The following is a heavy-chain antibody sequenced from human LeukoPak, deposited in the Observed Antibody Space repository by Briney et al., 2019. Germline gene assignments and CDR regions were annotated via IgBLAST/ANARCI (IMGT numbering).Heavy chain of an antibody. CDR3: ARVSPRIAAAGTPSFTDY. Sequence: SETLSLTCTVSGGSISSYYWSWIRQPPGKGLEWIGEINHSGSTNYNPSLKSRVTISVDTSKNQFSLKLSSVTAADTAVYYCARVSPRIAAAGTPSFTDYWGQGTLVTVSS. V-gene: IGHV4-34*01. CDR1: GGSISSYY. D-gene: IGHD6-13*01. J-gene: IGHJ4*02. CDR2: INHSGST.